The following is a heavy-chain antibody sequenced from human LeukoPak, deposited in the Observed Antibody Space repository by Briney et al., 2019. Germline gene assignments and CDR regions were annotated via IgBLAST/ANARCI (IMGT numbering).Heavy chain of an antibody. Sequence: GGSLRLSCAASGFTFNDAWMNWVRQAPGKGLEWVGRIKSKVDGGTTDYAAPVKGRFTISRDDSENTLYLQMNSLRAEDTAVYYCANTNRSASGGSWVWSWRGTTTPAPLPNDIWGQGTMVTVSS. J-gene: IGHJ3*02. V-gene: IGHV3-15*07. CDR2: IKSKVDGGTT. D-gene: IGHD2-15*01. CDR1: GFTFNDAW. CDR3: ANTNRSASGGSWVWSWRGTTTPAPLPNDI.